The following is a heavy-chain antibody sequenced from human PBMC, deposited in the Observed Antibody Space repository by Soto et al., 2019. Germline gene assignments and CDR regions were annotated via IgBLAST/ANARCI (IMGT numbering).Heavy chain of an antibody. CDR3: AHRPTTSYPSNWFDP. V-gene: IGHV2-5*02. D-gene: IGHD2-2*01. CDR2: IYWDDDK. J-gene: IGHJ5*02. CDR1: GFSLSTSGVG. Sequence: SGPTLVNPTQTLTLTCTFSGFSLSTSGVGVGRISKPPEKALEWLALIYWDDDKRYSPSLKSRLTITKDTSKNQVVLTMTNMDPVDTAIYYCAHRPTTSYPSNWFDPWGQGTLVTVSS.